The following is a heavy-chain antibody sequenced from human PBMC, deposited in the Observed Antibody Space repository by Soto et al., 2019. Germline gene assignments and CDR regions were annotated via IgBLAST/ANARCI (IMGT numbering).Heavy chain of an antibody. CDR1: GFTFSSNG. CDR3: AKDRCSSCRTFDY. D-gene: IGHD2-2*01. J-gene: IGHJ4*02. V-gene: IGHV3-30*18. Sequence: PAGSLRLSCAASGFTFSSNGMHWVRQAPGKGLEWVALISYDGSNKYYADSVKGRFTISRDNSKNTLYLQMNSLRAEDTAVYYRAKDRCSSCRTFDYWGQGALVTVSS. CDR2: ISYDGSNK.